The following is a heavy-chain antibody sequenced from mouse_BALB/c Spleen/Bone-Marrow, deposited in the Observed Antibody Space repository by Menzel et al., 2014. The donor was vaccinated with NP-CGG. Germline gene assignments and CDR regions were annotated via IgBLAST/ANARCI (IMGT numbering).Heavy chain of an antibody. V-gene: IGHV5-4*02. CDR3: AREMAMDC. J-gene: IGHJ4*01. Sequence: EVKLVESGGGLVKPGGSLKLSCAASGFTFSDYYMYWVRQTPEKRLEWVATISDGGSYTYYPDSVKGRFTISRDNAKNNLYLEVSRLKSEDAGMDYCAREMAMDCWGGGRAVAGSS. CDR2: ISDGGSYT. CDR1: GFTFSDYY.